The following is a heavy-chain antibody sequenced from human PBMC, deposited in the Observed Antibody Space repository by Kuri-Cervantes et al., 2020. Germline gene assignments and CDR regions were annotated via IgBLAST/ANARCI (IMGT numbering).Heavy chain of an antibody. CDR3: ARGYSGYDSVFDY. D-gene: IGHD5-12*01. V-gene: IGHV3-30*03. CDR1: GFTFSNAW. Sequence: GGSLRLSCAASGFTFSNAWVSWVRQAPGKGLEWVAVISYDGSNKYYADSVKDRFTISRDNSKNTLYLQMNSLRAEDTAVYYCARGYSGYDSVFDYWGQGTLVTVSS. J-gene: IGHJ4*02. CDR2: ISYDGSNK.